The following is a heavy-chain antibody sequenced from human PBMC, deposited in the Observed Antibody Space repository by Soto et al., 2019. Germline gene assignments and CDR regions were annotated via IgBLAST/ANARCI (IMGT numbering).Heavy chain of an antibody. J-gene: IGHJ6*03. CDR3: ARRARPDFDHVDV. CDR1: GFTLSGYA. V-gene: IGHV3-64*01. CDR2: ISSNGVGT. Sequence: EVQLAESGGGLAQPGGSLRLSCAASGFTLSGYAMDWVRQAPGKGLEYVSGISSNGVGTYYANSVQGRFTISRDNSKNTGYLQMGSLRPADMAVYYCARRARPDFDHVDVWGKGTTVTVS. D-gene: IGHD6-6*01.